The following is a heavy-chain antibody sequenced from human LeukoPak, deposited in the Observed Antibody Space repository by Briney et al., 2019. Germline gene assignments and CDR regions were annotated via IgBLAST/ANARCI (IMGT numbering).Heavy chain of an antibody. CDR2: INPDSGDT. J-gene: IGHJ4*02. V-gene: IGHV1-2*02. D-gene: IGHD3-16*02. Sequence: ASVKVSCKASGYTFTGYYLHWVRQAPEQGLQWMGWINPDSGDTNCAQKFLDRVTMTRDTSISTAFMDLSRLRSDDTAVYYCAKGRRLYDAGSYRLDSWGQGTLVTVSS. CDR1: GYTFTGYY. CDR3: AKGRRLYDAGSYRLDS.